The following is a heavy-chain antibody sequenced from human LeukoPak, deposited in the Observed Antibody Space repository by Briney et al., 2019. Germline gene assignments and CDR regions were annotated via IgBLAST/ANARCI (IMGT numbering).Heavy chain of an antibody. CDR3: AREFGYSSSLDV. CDR1: GFTFSSYS. J-gene: IGHJ6*04. D-gene: IGHD6-6*01. CDR2: ISSSSSYI. Sequence: GSLRLSCAASGFTFSSYSMNWVRQAPGKGLEWVSSISSSSSYIYYADSVKGRFTISRDNAKNSLYLQMNSLRAEDTAVYYCAREFGYSSSLDVWGKGTTVTVSS. V-gene: IGHV3-21*01.